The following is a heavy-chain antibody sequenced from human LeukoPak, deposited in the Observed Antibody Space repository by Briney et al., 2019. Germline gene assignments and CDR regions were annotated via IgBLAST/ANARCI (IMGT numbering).Heavy chain of an antibody. D-gene: IGHD4-23*01. Sequence: GGSLRLSCAASGFTFSSYAMSWVRQGPGKGLEWVSAISGSGGSTYYAHSVKGRFTISRDNSKNTLYLQMNSLRAEDTAVYYCAKDLGGRAVDVGPSFDYWGQGTLVTVSS. CDR2: ISGSGGST. CDR1: GFTFSSYA. J-gene: IGHJ4*02. CDR3: AKDLGGRAVDVGPSFDY. V-gene: IGHV3-23*01.